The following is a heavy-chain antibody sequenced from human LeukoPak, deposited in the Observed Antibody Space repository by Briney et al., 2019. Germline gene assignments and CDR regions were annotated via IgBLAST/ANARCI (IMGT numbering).Heavy chain of an antibody. D-gene: IGHD3-22*01. J-gene: IGHJ3*01. CDR2: INYSEST. CDR1: GDSISSSNSY. V-gene: IGHV4-39*07. CDR3: ARRLGQIVANAFDV. Sequence: PSETLSLTCTVSGDSISSSNSYWGWIRQPPGKGLEWIGIINYSESTYYNPSLKSRITMSVDTSKNQFSLILSSVTAADTAVYYCARRLGQIVANAFDVWGQGTMITVSS.